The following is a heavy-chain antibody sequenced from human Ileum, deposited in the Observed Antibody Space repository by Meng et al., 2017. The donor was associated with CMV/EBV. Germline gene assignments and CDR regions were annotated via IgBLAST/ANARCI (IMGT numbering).Heavy chain of an antibody. D-gene: IGHD3-16*01. J-gene: IGHJ4*02. CDR3: TSDSLRY. CDR2: IKKKTDGGTT. V-gene: IGHV3-15*07. Sequence: LCCATSDFTLAGEWKTWVRQDTGKGLEWVGRIKKKTDGGTTDYAAPVKGRFTISRDDSENRVYLQMNGLKMEDAAVYYCTSDSLRYWGRGTLVTVSS. CDR1: DFTLAGEW.